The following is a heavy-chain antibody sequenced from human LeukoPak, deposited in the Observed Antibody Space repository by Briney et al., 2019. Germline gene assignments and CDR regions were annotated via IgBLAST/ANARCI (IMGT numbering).Heavy chain of an antibody. CDR3: ARGPGSSTSFDP. J-gene: IGHJ5*02. D-gene: IGHD3-10*01. Sequence: SETLSLTCTVSGGSISSYYWSWVRQPPEKGLEWIGYIYYIGSTNSNPSLKSRVTISVDTSKNQFSLKLSSVTAADTAVYYCARGPGSSTSFDPWGQGTLVTVSS. CDR1: GGSISSYY. V-gene: IGHV4-59*01. CDR2: IYYIGST.